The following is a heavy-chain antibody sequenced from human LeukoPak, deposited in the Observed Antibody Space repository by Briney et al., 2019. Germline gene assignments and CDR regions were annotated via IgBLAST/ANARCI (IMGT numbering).Heavy chain of an antibody. V-gene: IGHV3-33*01. J-gene: IGHJ6*04. CDR2: IWYDGSNK. CDR1: GFTFTSYG. D-gene: IGHD3-10*01. Sequence: GRSLRLYCAASGFTFTSYGMHWVRPAPGKGLEGVSIIWYDGSNKYYTDSVKGRFTISRDNSKNTLYLQMNSLRAEDTAVYYCARDSGSYYYYGMDVWGKGTTVTVSS. CDR3: ARDSGSYYYYGMDV.